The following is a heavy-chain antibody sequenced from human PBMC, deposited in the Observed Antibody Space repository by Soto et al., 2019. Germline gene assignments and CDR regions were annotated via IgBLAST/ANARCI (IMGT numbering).Heavy chain of an antibody. Sequence: SETLSLTCAVYGGSFSNNYCIWIRQPPGKGLEWIGEINHSGVTNYNPSLKSRVTISVDTSKKQFSLKLKSVTAADTAVYYCAGSSTYCSTTSCYTGWFDPWGQGAQVTVSS. D-gene: IGHD2-2*02. CDR1: GGSFSNNY. J-gene: IGHJ5*02. V-gene: IGHV4-34*01. CDR2: INHSGVT. CDR3: AGSSTYCSTTSCYTGWFDP.